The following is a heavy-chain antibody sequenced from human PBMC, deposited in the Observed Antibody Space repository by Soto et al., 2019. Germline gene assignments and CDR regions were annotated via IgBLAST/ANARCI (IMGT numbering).Heavy chain of an antibody. D-gene: IGHD3-22*01. V-gene: IGHV3-11*01. CDR1: GFTFNDYY. Sequence: GGSLRLSCAASGFTFNDYYMSWIRQAPGKGLEWVSYITTSGTTMDYADSVRGRFTISRDSAKNSVYLQMNSLRAEDTAVYYCVSERGNNSCYFLVLFGAFDLWGQGTMVTVSS. J-gene: IGHJ3*01. CDR3: VSERGNNSCYFLVLFGAFDL. CDR2: ITTSGTTM.